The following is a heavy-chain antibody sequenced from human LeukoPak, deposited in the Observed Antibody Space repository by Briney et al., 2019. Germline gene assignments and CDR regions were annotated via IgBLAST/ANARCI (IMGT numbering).Heavy chain of an antibody. CDR2: IYSGGST. J-gene: IGHJ3*02. D-gene: IGHD1-26*01. CDR1: GFTFSSNY. V-gene: IGHV3-66*01. CDR3: AREAVGAVAFDI. Sequence: GGSLRLSCAASGFTFSSNYMSWVRQAPGKGLEWVSVIYSGGSTYYADSVKGRFTISRDNSKNTLYLQMNSLRAEDTAVYYCAREAVGAVAFDIWGQGTMVTVSS.